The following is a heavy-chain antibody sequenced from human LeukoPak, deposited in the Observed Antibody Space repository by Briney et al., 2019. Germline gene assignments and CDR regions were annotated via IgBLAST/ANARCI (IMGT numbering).Heavy chain of an antibody. CDR1: GFTFSSYA. CDR2: ISYDGSNK. J-gene: IGHJ4*02. CDR3: ARDGRPYGGGYDFDH. V-gene: IGHV3-30*04. Sequence: GGSLRLSCAASGFTFSSYAMHWVRQAPGKGLEWVAVISYDGSNKYYADSVKGRFTISRDNSKNTLYLQMNSLRAEDTAVYYCARDGRPYGGGYDFDHWGQGTLVTVSS. D-gene: IGHD5-12*01.